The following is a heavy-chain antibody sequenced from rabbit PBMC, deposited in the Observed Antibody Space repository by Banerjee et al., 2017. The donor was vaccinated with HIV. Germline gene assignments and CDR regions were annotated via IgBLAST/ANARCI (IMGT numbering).Heavy chain of an antibody. CDR3: ARYYSGWDYFDL. CDR2: INTSSGNI. CDR1: GFSFSNKYV. V-gene: IGHV1S45*01. J-gene: IGHJ4*01. Sequence: QEQLEESGGDLVKPEGSLTLTCTASGFSFSNKYVMCWVRQAPGKGLEWIACINTSSGNIVYATWAKGRFTISKTSSTTVTLQMTSLTAADTATYFCARYYSGWDYFDLWGPGTLVTVS. D-gene: IGHD4-1*01.